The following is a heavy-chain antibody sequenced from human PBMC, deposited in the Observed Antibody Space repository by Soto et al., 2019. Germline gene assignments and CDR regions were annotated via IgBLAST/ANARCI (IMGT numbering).Heavy chain of an antibody. V-gene: IGHV3-30-3*01. D-gene: IGHD6-19*01. Sequence: GGSLRLSCAASGFTFSSYAMHWVRQAPGKGLEWVAVISYDGSNKYYADSVKGRFTISRDNSKNTLYLQMNSLRAEDTAVYYCARDLILQVAGSRYYYYYGMDVWGQGTTVTVSS. CDR3: ARDLILQVAGSRYYYYYGMDV. CDR2: ISYDGSNK. CDR1: GFTFSSYA. J-gene: IGHJ6*02.